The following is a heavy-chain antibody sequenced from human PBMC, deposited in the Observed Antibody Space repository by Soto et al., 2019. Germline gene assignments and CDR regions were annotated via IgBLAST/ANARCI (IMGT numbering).Heavy chain of an antibody. CDR1: GGSISSGGYY. V-gene: IGHV4-31*03. CDR3: ARAVAA. Sequence: QVQMQESGPGLVKPSQTLSLTCTVSGGSISSGGYYWNWIRQHPGKGLEWIGYIYYSGSTYYNPSLKSRVTTSVDTFKNKFSLTLCSVTAADAAVYSCARAVAAWGQGTLVAVCS. J-gene: IGHJ5*02. CDR2: IYYSGST. D-gene: IGHD2-21*01.